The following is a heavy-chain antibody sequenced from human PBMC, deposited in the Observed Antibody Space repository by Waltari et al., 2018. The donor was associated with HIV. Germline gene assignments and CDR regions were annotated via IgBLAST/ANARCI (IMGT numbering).Heavy chain of an antibody. V-gene: IGHV1-2*06. CDR3: ARDHYDSSGYGGDAFDI. J-gene: IGHJ3*02. Sequence: QVQLVQSGAEVKKPGASVKVSCKASGYTLTGYYMHWVRQAPGQGLEWMGRINPNSGGTNYAQKFQGRVTMTRDTSISTAYMELSRLRSDDTAVYYCARDHYDSSGYGGDAFDIWGQGTMVTVSS. D-gene: IGHD3-22*01. CDR2: INPNSGGT. CDR1: GYTLTGYY.